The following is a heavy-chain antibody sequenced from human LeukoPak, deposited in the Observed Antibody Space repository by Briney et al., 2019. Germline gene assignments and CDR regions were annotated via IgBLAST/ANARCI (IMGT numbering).Heavy chain of an antibody. CDR1: GFTFSPLG. D-gene: IGHD1-26*01. J-gene: IGHJ4*02. Sequence: GGSLRLSCAASGFTFSPLGMNWVRQAPGRGLEWVSYISSGSSTTYYADSVKGRFTISRDNAKNSLYLQVNSLRDEDTAVYYCVPGIYYYFHYWGQGTLVTVSS. V-gene: IGHV3-48*02. CDR2: ISSGSSTT. CDR3: VPGIYYYFHY.